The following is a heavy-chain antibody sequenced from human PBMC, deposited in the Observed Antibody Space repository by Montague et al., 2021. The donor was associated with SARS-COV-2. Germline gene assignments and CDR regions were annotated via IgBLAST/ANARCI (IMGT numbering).Heavy chain of an antibody. D-gene: IGHD3-22*01. CDR3: ARVPPYYYDSSGYYSGAFDI. J-gene: IGHJ3*02. CDR2: IYHSGST. Sequence: SETLSLTCAVSGGSTSSSNWWSWVRQPPGKGLEWIGEIYHSGSTNYNPSLKSRVTISVDTSKNQFSLKLSSVTAADTAVYYCARVPPYYYDSSGYYSGAFDIWGQGTMVTVSS. CDR1: GGSTSSSNW. V-gene: IGHV4-4*02.